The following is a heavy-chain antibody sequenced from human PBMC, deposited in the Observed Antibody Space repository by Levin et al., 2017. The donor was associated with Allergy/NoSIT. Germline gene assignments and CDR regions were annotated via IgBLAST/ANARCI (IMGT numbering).Heavy chain of an antibody. CDR3: AREGRLGIAHWYFDL. CDR2: ISYDGSNK. J-gene: IGHJ2*01. CDR1: GFTFSSYA. D-gene: IGHD3-16*01. Sequence: GGSLRLSCAASGFTFSSYAMHWVRQAPGKGLEWVAVISYDGSNKYYADSVKGRFTISRDNSKNTLYLQMNSLRAEDTAVYYCAREGRLGIAHWYFDLWGRGTLVTVSS. V-gene: IGHV3-30-3*01.